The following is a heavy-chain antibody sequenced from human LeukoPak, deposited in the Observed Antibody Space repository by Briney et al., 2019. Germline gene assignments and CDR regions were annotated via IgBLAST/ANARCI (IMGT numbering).Heavy chain of an antibody. D-gene: IGHD4-11*01. Sequence: GGSLRLSCAASGFAFSSYTMGWVRQAPGKGLEWVSRINTGGSSTAYADSVKGRFTISRDNAKNTLYLQMNSLRVEDTAVYYCARSNQADDYWGQGTLVTVSS. CDR2: INTGGSST. J-gene: IGHJ4*02. V-gene: IGHV3-74*01. CDR3: ARSNQADDY. CDR1: GFAFSSYT.